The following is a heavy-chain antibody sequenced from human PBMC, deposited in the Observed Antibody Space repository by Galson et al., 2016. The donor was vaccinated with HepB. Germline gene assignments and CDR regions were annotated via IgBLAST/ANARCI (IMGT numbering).Heavy chain of an antibody. CDR1: GGSVSRGSYY. CDR3: ARAGKWLQAQYFYSMDV. V-gene: IGHV4-61*01. Sequence: LSLTCTVSGGSVSRGSYYWTWLRQSPGKAVEWLGSIYYTGSSNYNPSLKSRVSISRDTSREQISLKLTSVTAGDTAVYFCARAGKWLQAQYFYSMDVWGQGTTVTVSS. D-gene: IGHD3-9*01. J-gene: IGHJ6*02. CDR2: IYYTGSS.